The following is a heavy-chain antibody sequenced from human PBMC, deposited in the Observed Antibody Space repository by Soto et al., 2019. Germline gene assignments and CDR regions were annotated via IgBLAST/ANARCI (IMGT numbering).Heavy chain of an antibody. D-gene: IGHD2-8*01. J-gene: IGHJ6*02. CDR2: VSGYNGDS. Sequence: ASVKVSCKASGYTFSRYGISWVRQAPGQGLEWMGWVSGYNGDSKYAQKVQGRVTMTIDTSTYTAYMELRSLTSDDTAIYYCAKNGQPPYYYYGMDVWGQGTTVTVSS. V-gene: IGHV1-18*01. CDR3: AKNGQPPYYYYGMDV. CDR1: GYTFSRYG.